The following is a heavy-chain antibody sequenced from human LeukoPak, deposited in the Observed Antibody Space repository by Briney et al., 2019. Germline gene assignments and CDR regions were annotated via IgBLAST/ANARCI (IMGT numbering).Heavy chain of an antibody. Sequence: GGSLRLSCAASGFTFSSYWMSWVRQAPGKGLEWVANIKQDGSEKYYVDSVKGRFTISRDNAKNSLYLQMNSLRAEDTAVYYCAKACISGPFGGVMGYWGQGTLVTVSS. CDR1: GFTFSSYW. CDR3: AKACISGPFGGVMGY. D-gene: IGHD3-16*01. J-gene: IGHJ4*02. V-gene: IGHV3-7*01. CDR2: IKQDGSEK.